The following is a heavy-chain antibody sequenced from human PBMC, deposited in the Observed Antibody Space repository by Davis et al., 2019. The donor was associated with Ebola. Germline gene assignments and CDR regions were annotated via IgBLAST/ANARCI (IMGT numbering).Heavy chain of an antibody. Sequence: AAVQVSCKASRGTCISYTIICVRQPPGQGREWMGWNSAYNGKTIYAQKLQGRVTMTTDTSTNTAYMELRSLRSGDTAVYYCAWVDPSSWLEWWFHTWDQQPLVTVSS. CDR1: RGTCISYT. CDR2: NSAYNGKT. D-gene: IGHD6-13*01. CDR3: AWVDPSSWLEWWFHT. J-gene: IGHJ5*02. V-gene: IGHV1-18*04.